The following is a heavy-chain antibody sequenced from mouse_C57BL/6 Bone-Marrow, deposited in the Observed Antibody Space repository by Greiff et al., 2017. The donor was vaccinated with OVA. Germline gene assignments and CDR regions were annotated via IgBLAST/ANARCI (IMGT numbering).Heavy chain of an antibody. Sequence: EVQGVESGPELVKPGASVKMSCKASGYTFTDYNMHWVKQSHGKSLEWIGYINPNNGGTSYNQKFKGKATLTVNKSSSTAYMELRSLTSEDSAVYYCARGRGGYFDYWGQGTTLTVSS. V-gene: IGHV1-22*01. CDR2: INPNNGGT. CDR3: ARGRGGYFDY. CDR1: GYTFTDYN. J-gene: IGHJ2*01.